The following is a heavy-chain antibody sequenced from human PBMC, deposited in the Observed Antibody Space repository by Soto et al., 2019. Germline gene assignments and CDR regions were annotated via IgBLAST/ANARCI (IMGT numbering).Heavy chain of an antibody. J-gene: IGHJ4*02. CDR3: ARGGTPLDS. Sequence: QVQLVQSGAEVKKPGASVKVSCKTSGYTFTNFGLRWVRQAPGQGLEWMGWISAYNGNTNYAQNFQCKIAATTDTSTSTAFMEPRSLRSDDTAVYYGARGGTPLDSWGQGTLFTVSS. CDR2: ISAYNGNT. D-gene: IGHD3-16*01. V-gene: IGHV1-18*01. CDR1: GYTFTNFG.